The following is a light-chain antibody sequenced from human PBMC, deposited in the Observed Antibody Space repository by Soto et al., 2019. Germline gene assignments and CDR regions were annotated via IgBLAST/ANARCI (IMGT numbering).Light chain of an antibody. CDR2: DAS. J-gene: IGKJ2*01. Sequence: EIVMTQSPATLSVSPGERAALSCRASQSVRSNFAWYQQKPGQAPRLLVYDASTRATGIPARFSGSGSGTEFTLNISSLQSEDFAVYYCQQYNNWPYTFGQGTKLEIK. CDR3: QQYNNWPYT. V-gene: IGKV3-15*01. CDR1: QSVRSN.